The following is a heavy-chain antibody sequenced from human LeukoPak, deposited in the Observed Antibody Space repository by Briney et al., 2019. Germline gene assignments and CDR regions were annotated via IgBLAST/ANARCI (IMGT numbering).Heavy chain of an antibody. D-gene: IGHD3-22*01. Sequence: SETLSLTCTVSGVSISTYYWTWIRQPPGKGLEWIGNIDYSGNTKYNPSLKSRVTISVDTSKSQFSLKLGSVTAADTAVYYCARWYYDSSGYRYFDYWGQGTLVTVSS. V-gene: IGHV4-59*01. CDR1: GVSISTYY. CDR3: ARWYYDSSGYRYFDY. CDR2: IDYSGNT. J-gene: IGHJ4*02.